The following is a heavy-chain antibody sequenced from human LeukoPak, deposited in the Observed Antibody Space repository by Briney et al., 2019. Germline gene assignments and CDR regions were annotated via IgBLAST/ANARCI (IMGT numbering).Heavy chain of an antibody. Sequence: GRSLRLSCAASGFTFSSYGMHWVRQAPGKGLEWVAVISYDGSNKYYADSVKGRFTISRDNSKNTLYLQMNSLRAEDTAVYYCALSRNFDYWGQGTLVTVSS. CDR1: GFTFSSYG. J-gene: IGHJ4*02. CDR2: ISYDGSNK. V-gene: IGHV3-30*03. CDR3: ALSRNFDY.